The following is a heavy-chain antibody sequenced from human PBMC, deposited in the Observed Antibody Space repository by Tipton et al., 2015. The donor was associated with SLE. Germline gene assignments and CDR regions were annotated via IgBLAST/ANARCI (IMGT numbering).Heavy chain of an antibody. J-gene: IGHJ4*02. Sequence: SLRLSCAGSGFTFRNYAMSWVRQAPGKGLEWVSIIYRGGDSSYVDSVRDRFIISRDNSKNTLYLQMNSLRAEDTAVYYCAKATYYYDSSGYWGFDNWCQGTLVAVSS. V-gene: IGHV3-23*03. D-gene: IGHD3-22*01. CDR2: IIYRGGDS. CDR1: GFTFRNYA. CDR3: AKATYYYDSSGYWGFDN.